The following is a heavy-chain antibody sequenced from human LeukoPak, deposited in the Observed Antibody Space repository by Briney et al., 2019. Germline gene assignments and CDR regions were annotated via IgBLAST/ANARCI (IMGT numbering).Heavy chain of an antibody. D-gene: IGHD3-16*02. V-gene: IGHV3-43D*03. CDR2: ISWDGGST. CDR1: GFTFDDYA. CDR3: AKDQDSRLGEFSFVDY. J-gene: IGHJ4*02. Sequence: PGGSLRLSCAASGFTFDDYAIHGVRQAPGKGLEWVSLISWDGGSTYYADSVKGRFTISRDNSKNSLYLQMSSLRAEDTAFYYCAKDQDSRLGEFSFVDYWGQGTLVTVSS.